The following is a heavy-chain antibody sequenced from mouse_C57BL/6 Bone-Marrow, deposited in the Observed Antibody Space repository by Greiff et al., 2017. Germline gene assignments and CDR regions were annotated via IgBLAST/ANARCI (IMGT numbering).Heavy chain of an antibody. V-gene: IGHV1-26*01. CDR3: ARDSIFITTVVAPYFDY. J-gene: IGHJ2*01. CDR2: INPNNGGT. CDR1: GYTFTDYY. Sequence: EVQLQQSGPELVKPGASVKISCKASGYTFTDYYMNWVKQSHGKSLEWIGDINPNNGGTSYNQKFKGKATLTVDKSSSTAYMELRSLTSEDSAVYYCARDSIFITTVVAPYFDYWGQGTTLTVSS. D-gene: IGHD1-1*01.